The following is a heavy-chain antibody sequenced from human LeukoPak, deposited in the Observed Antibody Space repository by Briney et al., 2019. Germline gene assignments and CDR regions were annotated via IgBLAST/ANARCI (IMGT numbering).Heavy chain of an antibody. CDR2: MYAGGTT. V-gene: IGHV3-53*01. D-gene: IGHD6-19*01. Sequence: GGSVRLSCAASGVIVSRNFMSWVRQAPGKGLQWVAIMYAGGTTDYSESVRGRFYISIDTSNNTRSLQMNSLRAEDTAVYYCARGSGSGWPLDRWGQGTLVTVSS. J-gene: IGHJ5*02. CDR3: ARGSGSGWPLDR. CDR1: GVIVSRNF.